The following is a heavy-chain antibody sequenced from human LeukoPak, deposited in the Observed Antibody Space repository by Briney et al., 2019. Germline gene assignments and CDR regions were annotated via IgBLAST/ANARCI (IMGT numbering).Heavy chain of an antibody. V-gene: IGHV3-7*01. D-gene: IGHD3-22*01. CDR3: AREWAYYYGSSGYFDY. CDR2: IKLDGSEK. Sequence: GGSLRLSCAASGFTFSDYWMSWVRQAPGKGLEWVANIKLDGSEKYYVDSVKGRFTGFRDNAKNSLLLQMSSLRCEDTAFYFCAREWAYYYGSSGYFDYWGERTLVTVSS. CDR1: GFTFSDYW. J-gene: IGHJ4*02.